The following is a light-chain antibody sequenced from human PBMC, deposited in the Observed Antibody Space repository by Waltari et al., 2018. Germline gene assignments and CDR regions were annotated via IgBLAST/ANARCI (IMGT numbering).Light chain of an antibody. Sequence: GDRVTITCRASRSISAYLNWYQQKPGKAPKLLIYATSNLQSEVSSRFSGSGSGTDFTLTISSLQPEDFATYYCLQSYITPWTFGPGTTVEIK. V-gene: IGKV1-39*01. J-gene: IGKJ1*01. CDR1: RSISAY. CDR3: LQSYITPWT. CDR2: ATS.